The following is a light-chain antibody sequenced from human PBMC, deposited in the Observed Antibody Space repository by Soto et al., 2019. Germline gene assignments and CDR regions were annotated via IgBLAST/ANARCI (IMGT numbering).Light chain of an antibody. Sequence: EIVLTQSPGTLSLSPGERATLSCRASQSVSSAYLAWYKQKPGQAPRLLIYGASSRATGIPDRFSGSGSGTDFNLTISRLEPEDFAVYYCQQYGSSYTFGQGTKLEIK. CDR1: QSVSSAY. CDR2: GAS. V-gene: IGKV3-20*01. J-gene: IGKJ2*01. CDR3: QQYGSSYT.